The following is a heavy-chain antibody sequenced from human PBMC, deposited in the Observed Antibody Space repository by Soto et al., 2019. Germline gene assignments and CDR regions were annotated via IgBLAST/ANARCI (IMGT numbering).Heavy chain of an antibody. Sequence: ASVKVSCKASGYTFTGYYVHWVRQAPGQGLEWMGWINPNSGDTYLAQRFQGRVTMNRDTSISTAYMELSRLRSDDTAVYYCARVVAGSYRGMDVWGQGTTVTVSS. J-gene: IGHJ6*02. CDR3: ARVVAGSYRGMDV. V-gene: IGHV1-2*02. D-gene: IGHD3-16*02. CDR1: GYTFTGYY. CDR2: INPNSGDT.